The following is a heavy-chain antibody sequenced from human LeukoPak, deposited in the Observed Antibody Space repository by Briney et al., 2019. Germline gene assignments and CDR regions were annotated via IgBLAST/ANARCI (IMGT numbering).Heavy chain of an antibody. CDR1: GGSISSSSYY. CDR3: ARDRRGSYWGAYFDY. CDR2: IYYSGST. J-gene: IGHJ4*02. D-gene: IGHD1-26*01. Sequence: SETLSLTCTVSGGSISSSSYYWGWIRQPPGKGLEWIGSIYYSGSTYYNPSLKSRVTISVDTSKNQFSLKLSSVTAADTAAYYCARDRRGSYWGAYFDYWGQGTLVTVSS. V-gene: IGHV4-39*07.